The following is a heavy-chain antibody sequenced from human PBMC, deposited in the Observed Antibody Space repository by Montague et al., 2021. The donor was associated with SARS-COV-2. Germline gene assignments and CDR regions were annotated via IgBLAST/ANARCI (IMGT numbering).Heavy chain of an antibody. Sequence: SETLSLTCIVSGGSVSSGSYYWSWIRQPPGKGLEWIGYIYYSGSTNYNPSLKSRVTISVDTSKNQFSLKLSSVTAADTAVYYCARDPWRITLFGVVTRPGMDVWGQGTTVTVSS. D-gene: IGHD3-3*01. CDR2: IYYSGST. CDR3: ARDPWRITLFGVVTRPGMDV. CDR1: GGSVSSGSYY. V-gene: IGHV4-61*01. J-gene: IGHJ6*02.